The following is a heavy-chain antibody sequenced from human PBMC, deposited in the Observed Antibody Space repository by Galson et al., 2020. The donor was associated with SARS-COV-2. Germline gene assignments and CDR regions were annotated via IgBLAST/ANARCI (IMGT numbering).Heavy chain of an antibody. V-gene: IGHV6-1*01. CDR2: TYYRSKWSS. Sequence: SEILSLTCAISGDSVSSNSAAWNWIRQSQSRGLEWRGRTYYRSKWSSDYAVSVKSSITINPNTSKNQFSLQLNSVTPEDKAVYTCAVRVAGTSSLDIWGQGTLVIVSS. CDR1: GDSVSSNSAA. CDR3: AVRVAGTSSLDI. D-gene: IGHD1-7*01. J-gene: IGHJ3*02.